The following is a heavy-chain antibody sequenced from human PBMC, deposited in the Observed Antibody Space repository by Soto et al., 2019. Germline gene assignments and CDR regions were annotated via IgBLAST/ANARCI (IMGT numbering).Heavy chain of an antibody. D-gene: IGHD3-16*01. J-gene: IGHJ4*02. CDR2: INHSGST. CDR3: ARSERGSYFFDY. CDR1: GGSFSGYY. V-gene: IGHV4-34*01. Sequence: SETLSLTCAVYGGSFSGYYWSWIRQPPGKGLEWIGEINHSGSTNYNPSLKSRVTISVDTSKNQFSLKLSSVTAADTAVYYCARSERGSYFFDYWGQGTLVTVSS.